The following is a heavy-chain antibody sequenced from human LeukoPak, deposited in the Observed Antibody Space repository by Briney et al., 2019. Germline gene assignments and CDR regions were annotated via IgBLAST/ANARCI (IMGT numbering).Heavy chain of an antibody. Sequence: ASVKVSCKASGYTFTGYYMHWVRQAPGQGLEWMGWMNPNSGNTGYAQKFQGRVTMTRNTSISTAYMELSSLRSEDTAVYYCARGAIRDAFDIWGQGTMVTVSS. CDR3: ARGAIRDAFDI. CDR1: GYTFTGYY. V-gene: IGHV1-8*02. CDR2: MNPNSGNT. J-gene: IGHJ3*02.